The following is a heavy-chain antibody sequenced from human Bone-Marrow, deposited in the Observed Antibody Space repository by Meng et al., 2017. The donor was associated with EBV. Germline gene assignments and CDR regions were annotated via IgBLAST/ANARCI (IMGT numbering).Heavy chain of an antibody. CDR3: ARQHYSGSLLIDY. CDR2: INTNTGNP. J-gene: IGHJ4*02. V-gene: IGHV7-4-1*02. D-gene: IGHD1-26*01. CDR1: GYTFTSYA. Sequence: GQPVKFGSELKKPGASGKVSCKASGYTFTSYAMNWGRQAPGQGLEWMGWINTNTGNPTYAQGFTGRFVFSLDTSVSTAYLQISSLKAEDTAVYYCARQHYSGSLLIDYWGQGTLVTVSS.